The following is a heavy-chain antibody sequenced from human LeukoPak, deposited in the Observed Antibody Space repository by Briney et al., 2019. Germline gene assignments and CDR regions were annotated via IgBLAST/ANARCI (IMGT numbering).Heavy chain of an antibody. CDR1: GFTFSSYD. V-gene: IGHV3-13*01. Sequence: GGSLRLSCAASGFTFSSYDMHWVRQATGKGLEWVSAIGTAGDTYYPGSVKGRFTISRENAKNSLYLQMNSLRAGDTAVYYCARGAYYGYYYYYGMDVWGQGTTVTVSS. CDR2: IGTAGDT. CDR3: ARGAYYGYYYYYGMDV. J-gene: IGHJ6*01. D-gene: IGHD3-10*01.